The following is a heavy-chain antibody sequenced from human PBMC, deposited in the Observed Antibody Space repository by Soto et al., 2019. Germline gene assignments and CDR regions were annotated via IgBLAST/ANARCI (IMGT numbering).Heavy chain of an antibody. Sequence: QVQLQQWGAGLLKPSETLSLTCAVYGGSFSGYYWSWIRQPPGKGLEWIGEINHSGSTNYNPSLKSRVTISVDTSKNQFSRKLSSVTAADTAVYYCARFRIFHNYYYYGMDVWGQGTTVTVSS. CDR3: ARFRIFHNYYYYGMDV. CDR2: INHSGST. CDR1: GGSFSGYY. D-gene: IGHD3-3*01. V-gene: IGHV4-34*01. J-gene: IGHJ6*02.